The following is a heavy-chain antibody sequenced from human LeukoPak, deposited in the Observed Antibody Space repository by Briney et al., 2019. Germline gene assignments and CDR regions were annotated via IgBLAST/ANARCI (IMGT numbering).Heavy chain of an antibody. J-gene: IGHJ4*02. CDR2: INHSGST. CDR3: ARVGGDIVVVPADVAIDY. CDR1: GGSFSGYY. Sequence: SETLSLTCAVYGGSFSGYYWSWIRQPPGKGLEWIGEINHSGSTNCNPSLKSRVTISVDTSKNQFSLKLSSVTAADTAVYYCARVGGDIVVVPADVAIDYWGQGTLVTVSS. D-gene: IGHD2-2*01. V-gene: IGHV4-34*01.